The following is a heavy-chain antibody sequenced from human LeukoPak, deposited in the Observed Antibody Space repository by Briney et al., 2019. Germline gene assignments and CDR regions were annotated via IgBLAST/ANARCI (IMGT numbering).Heavy chain of an antibody. D-gene: IGHD1-14*01. CDR1: GYTFTCYY. V-gene: IGHV1-2*02. CDR3: ARAFTGWPDY. Sequence: ASVKVSCKASGYTFTCYYMHWVQQAPGQGLEWMGWINPNSGGTNYAQKFQGRVTMTRDTSISTAYMELSRLRSDDTAVYYCARAFTGWPDYWGQGTLVTVSS. CDR2: INPNSGGT. J-gene: IGHJ4*02.